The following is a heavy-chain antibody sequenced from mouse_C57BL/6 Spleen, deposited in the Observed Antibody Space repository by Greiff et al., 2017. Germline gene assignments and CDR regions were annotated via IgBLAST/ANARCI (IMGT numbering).Heavy chain of an antibody. V-gene: IGHV1-63*01. CDR2: IYPGGGYT. CDR3: VLIYYAYDKRGDY. J-gene: IGHJ2*01. D-gene: IGHD2-2*01. CDR1: GYTFTNYW. Sequence: VQLQQSGAELVRPGTSVKMSCKASGYTFTNYWIGWAKQRPGHGLEWIGDIYPGGGYTKYNEKFKGKATLTADKSSSTAYMQFRSLTSEDSAIYYCVLIYYAYDKRGDYWGQGTTLTVSS.